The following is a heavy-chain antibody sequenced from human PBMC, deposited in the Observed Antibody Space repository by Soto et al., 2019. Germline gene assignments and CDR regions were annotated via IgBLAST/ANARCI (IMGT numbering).Heavy chain of an antibody. CDR2: INSDGSST. CDR1: GFTFSSYW. Sequence: EVQLVESGGGLVQPGGSLRLSCAASGFTFSSYWMHWVRQAPGKGLVWVSRINSDGSSTSYADSVKGRFTISRDNAKNTLYLQMNSLRAEDTAVYYCALSMGVQGVMPDYWGQGTLVTVSS. D-gene: IGHD3-10*01. V-gene: IGHV3-74*01. CDR3: ALSMGVQGVMPDY. J-gene: IGHJ4*02.